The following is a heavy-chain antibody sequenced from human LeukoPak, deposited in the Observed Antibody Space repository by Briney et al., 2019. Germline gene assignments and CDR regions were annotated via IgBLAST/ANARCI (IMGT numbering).Heavy chain of an antibody. V-gene: IGHV3-33*01. Sequence: GGSLRLSCAASGFTFSSYGMHWVRQAPGKGLEWVAVIWYDGSNKYYADSVKGRFTISRDNSKNTLYLQMNSLRAEDMAVYYCARESYDSSGYFGYWGQGTLVTVSS. J-gene: IGHJ4*02. CDR1: GFTFSSYG. D-gene: IGHD3-22*01. CDR2: IWYDGSNK. CDR3: ARESYDSSGYFGY.